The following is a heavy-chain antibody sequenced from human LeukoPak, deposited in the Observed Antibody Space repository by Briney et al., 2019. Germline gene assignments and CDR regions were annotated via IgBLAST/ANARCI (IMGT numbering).Heavy chain of an antibody. CDR3: ARSGRSGYYYFDY. V-gene: IGHV4-30-2*01. J-gene: IGHJ4*02. D-gene: IGHD3-22*01. CDR2: IYHSGST. CDR1: GGSISSGGYY. Sequence: SETLSLTCTVSGGSISSGGYYWSWIRQPPGKGLEWIGYIYHSGSTYYNPSLKSRVTISVDRSKNQFSLKLSSVTAADTAVYYCARSGRSGYYYFDYWGQGTLVTVSS.